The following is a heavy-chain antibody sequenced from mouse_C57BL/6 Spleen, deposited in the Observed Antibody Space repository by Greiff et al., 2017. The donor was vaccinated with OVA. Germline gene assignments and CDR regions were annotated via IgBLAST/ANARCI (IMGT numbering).Heavy chain of an antibody. D-gene: IGHD1-1*01. J-gene: IGHJ1*03. CDR2: INPSNGGT. CDR3: ARRGKFITTVVATSWYFDV. CDR1: GYTFTSYW. Sequence: QVQLQQPGTELVKPGASVKLSCKASGYTFTSYWMHWVKQRPGQGLEWIGNINPSNGGTNYNEKFKSKATLTVDKSSSTAYKQLSSLTSEDSAVYYCARRGKFITTVVATSWYFDVWGTGTTVTVSS. V-gene: IGHV1-53*01.